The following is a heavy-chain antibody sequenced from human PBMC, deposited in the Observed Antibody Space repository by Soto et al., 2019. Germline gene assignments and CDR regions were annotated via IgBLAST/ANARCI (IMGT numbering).Heavy chain of an antibody. CDR2: ISAYNGNT. D-gene: IGHD4-17*01. CDR3: AREGYYGDYAAYYYYYGMDV. Sequence: GASVKVSCKASGYTFTSYGISWVRQAPGQGLEWMGWISAYNGNTNYAQKLQGRVTMTTDTSTSTAYMELRSLRSDDTAVYYCAREGYYGDYAAYYYYYGMDVWGQGTTVTVSS. CDR1: GYTFTSYG. V-gene: IGHV1-18*01. J-gene: IGHJ6*02.